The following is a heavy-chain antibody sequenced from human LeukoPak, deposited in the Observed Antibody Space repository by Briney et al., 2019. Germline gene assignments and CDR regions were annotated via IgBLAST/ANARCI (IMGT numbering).Heavy chain of an antibody. CDR1: GGTFTSYG. CDR3: ARRNVAVPAARDYYYYMDV. V-gene: IGHV1-18*01. CDR2: ISAYNGNT. Sequence: ASVKVSCKASGGTFTSYGISWVRQAPGQGLEWMGLISAYNGNTNYAQKLQGRVTMTTDTSTSTAYMELRSLRSDDTAVYYCARRNVAVPAARDYYYYMDVCGKGTTVTVYS. D-gene: IGHD2-2*01. J-gene: IGHJ6*03.